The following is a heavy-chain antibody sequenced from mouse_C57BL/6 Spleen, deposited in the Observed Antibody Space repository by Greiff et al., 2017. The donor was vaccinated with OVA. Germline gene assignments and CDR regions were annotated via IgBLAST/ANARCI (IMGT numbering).Heavy chain of an antibody. J-gene: IGHJ4*01. CDR3: AREDYGRSGYAMDY. D-gene: IGHD1-1*01. Sequence: EVQRVESGPGLVKPSQSLSLTCSVTGYSITSGYYWNWIRQFPGNKLEWMGYISYDGSNNYNPSLKNRISITRDTSKNQFFLKLNSVTTEDTATYYCAREDYGRSGYAMDYWGQGTSVTVSS. CDR1: GYSITSGYY. CDR2: ISYDGSN. V-gene: IGHV3-6*01.